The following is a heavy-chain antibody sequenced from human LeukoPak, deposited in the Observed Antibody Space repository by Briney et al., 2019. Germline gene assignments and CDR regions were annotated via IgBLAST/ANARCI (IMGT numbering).Heavy chain of an antibody. J-gene: IGHJ4*02. D-gene: IGHD4-17*01. Sequence: SETLSLTCAVSGGSISSGGYSWSWIRQPPGKGLEWIGYIYHSGSTYYNPSLKSRVTISVDRSKNQFSLKLSSVTAADTAVNYCARSRFYYGDYYFDYWGQGTLVTVSS. CDR3: ARSRFYYGDYYFDY. CDR2: IYHSGST. V-gene: IGHV4-30-2*01. CDR1: GGSISSGGYS.